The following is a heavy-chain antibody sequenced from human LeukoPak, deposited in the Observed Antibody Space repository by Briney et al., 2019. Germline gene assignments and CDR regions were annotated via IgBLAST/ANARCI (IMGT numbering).Heavy chain of an antibody. CDR3: ARAHFWSGYTPLDV. Sequence: ASVKVSCKTSGYTFTVYYLHWVRQAPGQGPEWMGWINPNSGVTNYAQRFLGRVTMTRDTSISTTYMELSRLRPDDTAVYYCARAHFWSGYTPLDVWGQGTTVTVSS. CDR2: INPNSGVT. J-gene: IGHJ6*02. CDR1: GYTFTVYY. V-gene: IGHV1-2*02. D-gene: IGHD3-3*02.